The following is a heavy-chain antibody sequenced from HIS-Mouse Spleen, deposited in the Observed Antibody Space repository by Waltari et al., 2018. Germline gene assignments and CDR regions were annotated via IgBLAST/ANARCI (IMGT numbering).Heavy chain of an antibody. D-gene: IGHD6-13*01. CDR2: IYYSGST. Sequence: QLQLQESGPGLVKPSATLSPTCTVSGCSISSSSSYGCWIRQPPGKGLEWIGSIYYSGSTYYNPSLKSRVTISVDTSKNQFSLKLSSVTAADTAVYYCAREIPYSSSWYDWYFDLWGRGTLVTVSS. CDR3: AREIPYSSSWYDWYFDL. J-gene: IGHJ2*01. V-gene: IGHV4-39*07. CDR1: GCSISSSSSY.